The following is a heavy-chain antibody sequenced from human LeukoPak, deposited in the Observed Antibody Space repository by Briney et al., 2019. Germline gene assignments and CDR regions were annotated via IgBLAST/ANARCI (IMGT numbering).Heavy chain of an antibody. Sequence: GGSLRLSCAASGFTFSSYWMSWVRQAPGKGLEWVANIKQDGSEKYYVDSVKSRFTISRDNAKNSLYLQMNSLRAEDTAVYYCARVRGSSYFDYWGQGTLVTVSS. CDR2: IKQDGSEK. J-gene: IGHJ4*02. V-gene: IGHV3-7*01. CDR3: ARVRGSSYFDY. CDR1: GFTFSSYW. D-gene: IGHD6-6*01.